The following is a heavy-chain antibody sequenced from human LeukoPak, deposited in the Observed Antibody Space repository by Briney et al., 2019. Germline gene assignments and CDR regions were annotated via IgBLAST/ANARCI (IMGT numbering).Heavy chain of an antibody. Sequence: GGSLRLSCSASAFTIISYDMRWVRQPPGRGRLGFSAISGSGGRTYYADSVKGRFTITRDNSKNTLYLQMNSLRAEDTAVYYCAKDLYDILTGFDYWGQGTLVTVSS. J-gene: IGHJ4*02. CDR2: ISGSGGRT. D-gene: IGHD3-9*01. CDR1: AFTIISYD. CDR3: AKDLYDILTGFDY. V-gene: IGHV3-23*01.